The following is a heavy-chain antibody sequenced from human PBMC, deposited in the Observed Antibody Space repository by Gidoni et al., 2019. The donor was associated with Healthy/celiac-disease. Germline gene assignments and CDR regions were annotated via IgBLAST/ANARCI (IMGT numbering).Heavy chain of an antibody. CDR3: ASAPYYDSSGYYPTNFDY. J-gene: IGHJ4*02. V-gene: IGHV3-30*04. CDR2: ISYDGSNK. D-gene: IGHD3-22*01. Sequence: QVQLVESGGGVVQPGRSLRLSCAASGFTFSSYAMHWVRQAPGKGLEWVAVISYDGSNKYYADSVKGRFTISRDNSKNTLYLQMNSLRAEDTAVYYCASAPYYDSSGYYPTNFDYWAREPWSPSPQ. CDR1: GFTFSSYA.